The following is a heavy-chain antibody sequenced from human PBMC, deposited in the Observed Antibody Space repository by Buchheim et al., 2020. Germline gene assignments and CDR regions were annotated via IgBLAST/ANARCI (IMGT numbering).Heavy chain of an antibody. V-gene: IGHV3-74*02. J-gene: IGHJ4*02. Sequence: VQLVESGGGVFQPGRSLRLSCAASGFTFSSYWMHWVRQAPGKGLVWVSRINSDGSSTSYADSVKGRFTISSDNAKNTLYLQMNSLRAEDTAVYYCARTYYYDSSGYPLDYWGQGTL. CDR2: INSDGSST. D-gene: IGHD3-22*01. CDR3: ARTYYYDSSGYPLDY. CDR1: GFTFSSYW.